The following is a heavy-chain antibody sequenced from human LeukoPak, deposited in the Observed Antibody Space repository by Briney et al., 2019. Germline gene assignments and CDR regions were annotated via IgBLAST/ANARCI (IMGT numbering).Heavy chain of an antibody. CDR2: ISWNSGSI. V-gene: IGHV3-9*01. J-gene: IGHJ4*02. Sequence: PGRSLRLSCAASGFTFDDYAMHWVRQAPGKGLERVSGISWNSGSIGYADSVKGRFTISRDNAKNSLYLQMNSLRAEDTALYYCAKDIMQEQQLVLGYWGQGTLVTVSS. D-gene: IGHD6-13*01. CDR3: AKDIMQEQQLVLGY. CDR1: GFTFDDYA.